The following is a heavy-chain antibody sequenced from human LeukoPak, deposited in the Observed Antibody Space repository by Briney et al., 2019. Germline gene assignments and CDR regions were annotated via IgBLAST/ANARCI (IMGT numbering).Heavy chain of an antibody. J-gene: IGHJ4*02. V-gene: IGHV3-30*03. CDR1: GFTFSSYG. D-gene: IGHD6-6*01. Sequence: GGSLRLSCAASGFTFSSYGMHWVRQAPGKGLEWVAVISYDGSNKYYADSVKGRFTISRDNSKNTLYLQMNSLRAEDTAVYYCARDPSFEIAARSVPQRGAGYWGQGTLVTVSS. CDR2: ISYDGSNK. CDR3: ARDPSFEIAARSVPQRGAGY.